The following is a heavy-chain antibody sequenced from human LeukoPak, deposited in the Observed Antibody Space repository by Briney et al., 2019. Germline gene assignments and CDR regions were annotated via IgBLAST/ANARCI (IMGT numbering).Heavy chain of an antibody. D-gene: IGHD3-10*01. Sequence: SETLSLTCAVYGGSFSGYYWSWIRQPPGKGLEWIGEINHSGSTNYNPSLKSRVTISVDTSKNQFSLKLSSVTAADTAVYYCARHSMVRGVIIEYNWFDPWGQGTLVTVSS. CDR2: INHSGST. J-gene: IGHJ5*02. CDR3: ARHSMVRGVIIEYNWFDP. V-gene: IGHV4-34*01. CDR1: GGSFSGYY.